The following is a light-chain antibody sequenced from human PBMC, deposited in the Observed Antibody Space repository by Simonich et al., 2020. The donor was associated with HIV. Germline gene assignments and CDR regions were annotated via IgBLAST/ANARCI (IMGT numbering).Light chain of an antibody. CDR3: MQSVQLPIT. CDR2: EFS. Sequence: DIVMTQSPLSLPFTPGEPASISCRSSQSLLHSSGYHYLAWYLQKPGQSPQLLIHEFSNRFSGVPDRFSGSGSGTDFTLKISRVEAEDIGLYYCMQSVQLPITFGQGTRLEIK. J-gene: IGKJ5*01. CDR1: QSLLHSSGYHY. V-gene: IGKV2D-29*02.